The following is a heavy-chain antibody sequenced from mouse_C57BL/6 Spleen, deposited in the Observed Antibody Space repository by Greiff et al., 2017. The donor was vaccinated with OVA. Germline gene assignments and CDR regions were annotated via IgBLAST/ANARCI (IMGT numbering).Heavy chain of an antibody. D-gene: IGHD1-1*01. Sequence: QVQLQQSGAELARPGASVKMSCKASGYTFTSYTMHWVNQRPGQGLAWIGYIHPSSGYTKYNQKFKDKATLTADKSSSTAYMQLSSLTSEYSAVYYSAIVLYYGSRAMDYWAQGPSVTVSS. V-gene: IGHV1-4*01. CDR1: GYTFTSYT. CDR3: AIVLYYGSRAMDY. CDR2: IHPSSGYT. J-gene: IGHJ4*01.